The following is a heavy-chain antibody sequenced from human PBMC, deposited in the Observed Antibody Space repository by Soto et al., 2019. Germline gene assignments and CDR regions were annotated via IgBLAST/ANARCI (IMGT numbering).Heavy chain of an antibody. D-gene: IGHD3-3*01. Sequence: PGGSLRLSCAASGFTFSSYEMNWVRQAPGKGLEWVSYISSSGSTIYYADSVKGRFTISRDNAKNSLYLQMNSLRAEDTAVYYCARDRAPYYDFWSGYFYYYGMDVWGQGTTVIVSS. J-gene: IGHJ6*02. CDR2: ISSSGSTI. CDR1: GFTFSSYE. V-gene: IGHV3-48*03. CDR3: ARDRAPYYDFWSGYFYYYGMDV.